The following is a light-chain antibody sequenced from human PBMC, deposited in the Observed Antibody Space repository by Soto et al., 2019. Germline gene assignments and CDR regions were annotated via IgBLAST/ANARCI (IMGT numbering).Light chain of an antibody. CDR2: GAS. J-gene: IGKJ2*01. CDR3: QQYNNWPPYT. Sequence: EIVMTQSPATLSVSPGERTTLSCRASQSVFSNLAWYQQKPGQAPRLLIYGASTRATGIPVRFSGSGSGTEFTLTISSLQSEDFALYYWQQYNNWPPYTFGQGTKLEIK. V-gene: IGKV3-15*01. CDR1: QSVFSN.